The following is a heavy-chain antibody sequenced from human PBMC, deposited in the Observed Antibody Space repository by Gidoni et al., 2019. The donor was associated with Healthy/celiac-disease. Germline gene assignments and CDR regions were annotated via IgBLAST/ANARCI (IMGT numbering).Heavy chain of an antibody. CDR2: IKQDGSEK. D-gene: IGHD3-16*01. CDR3: ARGRGDLRFDP. CDR1: GFTFSSYW. J-gene: IGHJ5*02. Sequence: EVQLVESGGGLVQPGGSLRLSCAAPGFTFSSYWMRWVRQAPGQGLEWVANIKQDGSEKYYVDSVKGRFTISRDNAKNSLYLQMNSLRAEDTAVYYCARGRGDLRFDPWGQGTRVTVSS. V-gene: IGHV3-7*01.